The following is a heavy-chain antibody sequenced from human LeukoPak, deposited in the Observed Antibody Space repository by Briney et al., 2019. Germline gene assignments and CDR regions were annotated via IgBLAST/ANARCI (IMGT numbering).Heavy chain of an antibody. Sequence: TGGSLRLSCAASGFTSSDYTMNWVRQAPGKGLEWVSGISVSDDSTYYADSAKGRFTMSRDNSNNMLYLQMNSLRAEDTAVYYCAKDRFCSSTNCPYDQWGQGALVTVSS. V-gene: IGHV3-23*01. J-gene: IGHJ5*02. CDR1: GFTSSDYT. D-gene: IGHD2-2*01. CDR2: ISVSDDST. CDR3: AKDRFCSSTNCPYDQ.